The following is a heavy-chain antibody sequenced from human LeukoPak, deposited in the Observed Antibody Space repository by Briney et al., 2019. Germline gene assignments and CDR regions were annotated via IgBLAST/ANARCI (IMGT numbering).Heavy chain of an antibody. Sequence: SETLSLTCTISGGSVSDYYWSWIRQYPGKGLERIGYIYHTGSTSYSPSLKSRVTISADTSQNQFSLKLSSVTAADTAVYYCARTTMVRGTYYMDFWGKGTTVTISS. J-gene: IGHJ6*03. D-gene: IGHD3-10*01. CDR1: GGSVSDYY. V-gene: IGHV4-59*02. CDR2: IYHTGST. CDR3: ARTTMVRGTYYMDF.